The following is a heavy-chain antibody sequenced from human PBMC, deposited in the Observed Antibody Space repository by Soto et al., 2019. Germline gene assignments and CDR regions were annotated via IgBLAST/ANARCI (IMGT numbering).Heavy chain of an antibody. D-gene: IGHD4-17*01. Sequence: QVQLVESGGGVVQPGRSLRLSCAASGFTFSSYGMHWVRQAPGKGLEWVAVIWYDGSNKYYADSVKGRFTISRDNSKNTMYMQMNSLRAEDTAVYYCARLYGDYTFDYWGQGTLVTVSS. CDR3: ARLYGDYTFDY. CDR2: IWYDGSNK. CDR1: GFTFSSYG. V-gene: IGHV3-33*01. J-gene: IGHJ4*02.